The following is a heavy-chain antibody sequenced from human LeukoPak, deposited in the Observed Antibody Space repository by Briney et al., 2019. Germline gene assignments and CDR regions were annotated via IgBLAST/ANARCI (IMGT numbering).Heavy chain of an antibody. J-gene: IGHJ2*01. Sequence: GGSLRLSCAASGYTFYNYAVTWVRQAPGKGLEWVSSISHDGASTHYADSVKGRFTISGDNSENTVFLRMDSLRAEDTAVYFCAKYGSGQLWLLGWYFDFWGRGTLVSVSS. CDR3: AKYGSGQLWLLGWYFDF. D-gene: IGHD3-16*01. CDR1: GYTFYNYA. V-gene: IGHV3-23*01. CDR2: ISHDGAST.